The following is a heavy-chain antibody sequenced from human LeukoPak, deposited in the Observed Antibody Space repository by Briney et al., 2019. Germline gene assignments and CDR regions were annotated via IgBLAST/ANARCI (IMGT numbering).Heavy chain of an antibody. CDR1: GYTFTSYD. D-gene: IGHD2-21*02. Sequence: ASVKVSCKASGYTFTSYDINWVRQATGQGLEWMGWMHPNSGNTGYAQKFQGRVTMTRNTSISTAYMELSSLRSEDTAVYYCATRKVTAISQYYFDYWGQGTLVTVSS. V-gene: IGHV1-8*01. CDR2: MHPNSGNT. J-gene: IGHJ4*02. CDR3: ATRKVTAISQYYFDY.